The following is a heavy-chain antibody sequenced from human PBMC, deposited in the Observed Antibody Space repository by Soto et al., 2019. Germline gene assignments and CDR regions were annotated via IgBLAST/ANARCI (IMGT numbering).Heavy chain of an antibody. V-gene: IGHV1-69*01. D-gene: IGHD2-2*01. Sequence: QVQLVQSGAEVKKPGSSVKVSCKASGGTFSSYAISWVRQAPGQGLEWMGGIIPISGTANYAQKFQGRVTITADESTRTAYMELSSLRSQDTAVYYCARSQGSSTSLEIYYYYYYGMDVWGHGTTVTVPS. J-gene: IGHJ6*02. CDR1: GGTFSSYA. CDR2: IIPISGTA. CDR3: ARSQGSSTSLEIYYYYYYGMDV.